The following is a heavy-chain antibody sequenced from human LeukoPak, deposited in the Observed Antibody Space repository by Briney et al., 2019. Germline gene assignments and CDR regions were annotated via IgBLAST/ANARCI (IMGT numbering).Heavy chain of an antibody. J-gene: IGHJ4*02. CDR2: IKQDGSEK. Sequence: GGSLRLSCSASGFTFSSYWMSWVRQTSGKGLEWVANIKQDGSEKYYVDSVKGRFTISRDNAKNSLYLQMNSLRADDTAVYYCARTTAGFDYWGQGTLVTVSS. V-gene: IGHV3-7*01. CDR3: ARTTAGFDY. CDR1: GFTFSSYW. D-gene: IGHD4-11*01.